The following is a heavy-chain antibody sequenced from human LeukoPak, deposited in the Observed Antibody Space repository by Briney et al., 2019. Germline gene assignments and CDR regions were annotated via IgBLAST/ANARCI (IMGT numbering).Heavy chain of an antibody. CDR3: ARAWGRGNYYDSSGLGY. J-gene: IGHJ4*02. V-gene: IGHV3-11*01. Sequence: GGSLRLSCAASGFTFSDYHMSWIRQAPGKGLEWVSYISKSGSTIYYADSVKGRFTISRDNAKNSLYLQMNSLRAEDTAVYYCARAWGRGNYYDSSGLGYWGQGTLVTVSS. CDR2: ISKSGSTI. CDR1: GFTFSDYH. D-gene: IGHD3-22*01.